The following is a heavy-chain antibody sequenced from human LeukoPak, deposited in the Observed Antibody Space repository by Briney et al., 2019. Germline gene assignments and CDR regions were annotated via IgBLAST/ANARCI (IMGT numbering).Heavy chain of an antibody. CDR3: AKVKYYDFWSGYRVPYYFDY. CDR2: ISGSGGST. CDR1: GFTFSSYA. V-gene: IGHV3-23*01. Sequence: GGSLRLSCAATGFTFSSYAMSWVRQAPGKGLEWVSAISGSGGSTYYADSVKGRFTISRDNSKNTLYLQMNSLRAEDTAVYYCAKVKYYDFWSGYRVPYYFDYWGQGTLVTVSS. J-gene: IGHJ4*02. D-gene: IGHD3-3*01.